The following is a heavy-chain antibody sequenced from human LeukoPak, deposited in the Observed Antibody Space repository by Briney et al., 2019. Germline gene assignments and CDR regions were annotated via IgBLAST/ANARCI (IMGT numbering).Heavy chain of an antibody. V-gene: IGHV3-30*03. D-gene: IGHD6-25*01. CDR2: TSYDGSNK. Sequence: PGGSLRLSCAASGFTFSSYGMHWVRQAPCKWLEWVALTSYDGSNKNYAESVKGRFTISRDNSKNTLYLQMNGLRPEDTAVYFFFKRKAAYDMDVWGQGTTVTVSS. CDR1: GFTFSSYG. CDR3: FKRKAAYDMDV. J-gene: IGHJ6*02.